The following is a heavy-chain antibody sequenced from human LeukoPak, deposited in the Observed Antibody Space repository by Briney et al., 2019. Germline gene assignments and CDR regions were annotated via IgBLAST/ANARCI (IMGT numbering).Heavy chain of an antibody. CDR3: AREDSSGYYAWFDP. CDR1: GGSISSGSYY. D-gene: IGHD3-22*01. V-gene: IGHV4-61*02. J-gene: IGHJ5*02. CDR2: IYTSGST. Sequence: SQTLSLTCTVSGGSISSGSYYWSWLRQPAGKGLEWIGRIYTSGSTNYNPSLKSRVTISVDTSKNQFSLKLCSVTAADTAVYYCAREDSSGYYAWFDPWGQGTLVTVSS.